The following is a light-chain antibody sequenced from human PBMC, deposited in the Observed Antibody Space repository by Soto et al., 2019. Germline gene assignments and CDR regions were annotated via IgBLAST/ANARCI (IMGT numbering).Light chain of an antibody. Sequence: QSALTQPASVSGSPGQSITISCTGTSSDIGSYNRVSWYQQPPGTAPKLIIYEGTKRPSGVSSRFSGSKSGNTASLTISGLQAEDEAHYYCCAYAGSSFYVFGTGTKVTVL. CDR3: CAYAGSSFYV. V-gene: IGLV2-23*01. CDR2: EGT. CDR1: SSDIGSYNR. J-gene: IGLJ1*01.